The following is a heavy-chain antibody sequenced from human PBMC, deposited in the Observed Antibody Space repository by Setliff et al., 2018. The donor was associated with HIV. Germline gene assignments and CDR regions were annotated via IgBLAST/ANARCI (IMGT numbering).Heavy chain of an antibody. CDR2: VSSRGDT. CDR3: ARDGFWSGYIDY. Sequence: SETLSLTCAVSASSISSDYCWGWIRQPAGKGLEWIGRVSSRGDTNYNPSLKSRVTMSVDTSKNQFSLKLSSVTAADTAVYYCARDGFWSGYIDYWGQGTLVTVSS. D-gene: IGHD3-3*01. V-gene: IGHV4-4*07. CDR1: ASSISSDY. J-gene: IGHJ4*02.